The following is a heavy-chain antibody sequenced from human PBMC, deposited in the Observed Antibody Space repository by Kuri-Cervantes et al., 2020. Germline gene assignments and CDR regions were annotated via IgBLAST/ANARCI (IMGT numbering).Heavy chain of an antibody. D-gene: IGHD5-18*01. J-gene: IGHJ6*02. CDR1: GGSISSGGYY. CDR2: IYYSGST. V-gene: IGHV4-31*03. CDR3: ARGGIQLWLRTAPMDV. Sequence: SETLSLTCTVSGGSISSGGYYWSWIRQHPGKGLEWIGYIYYSGSTNYNPSLKSRVTISVDTSKNQFSLKLSSVTAADTAVYYCARGGIQLWLRTAPMDVWGQGTTVTVSS.